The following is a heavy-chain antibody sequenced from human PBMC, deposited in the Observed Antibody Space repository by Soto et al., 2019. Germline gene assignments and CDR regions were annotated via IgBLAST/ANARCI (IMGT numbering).Heavy chain of an antibody. D-gene: IGHD3-22*01. V-gene: IGHV1-24*01. Sequence: GASVKLSCKVSGYTLTDLSMHWARQAPGKGLEWMGGFDAEDGETIYAQKFQGRVTMTEDTSTDTAYMELSSLRSEDTAVYYCASIGQRYYYDRSDYPTQFDYWGQGTLVTVSS. CDR1: GYTLTDLS. J-gene: IGHJ4*02. CDR2: FDAEDGET. CDR3: ASIGQRYYYDRSDYPTQFDY.